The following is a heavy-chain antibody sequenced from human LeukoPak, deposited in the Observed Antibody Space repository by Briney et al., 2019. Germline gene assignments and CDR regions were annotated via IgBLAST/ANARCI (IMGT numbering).Heavy chain of an antibody. J-gene: IGHJ4*02. CDR3: ARDLRRITFGGGNFFDY. V-gene: IGHV3-48*02. D-gene: IGHD3-16*01. CDR2: ISSSSTI. Sequence: PGGSLRLSCAASGFTFSSYSMNWVRQAPGKGLEWVSYISSSSTIYYADSVKGRFTISRDNAKNSLYLQMNSLRDEDTAVYYCARDLRRITFGGGNFFDYWGQGTLVTVSS. CDR1: GFTFSSYS.